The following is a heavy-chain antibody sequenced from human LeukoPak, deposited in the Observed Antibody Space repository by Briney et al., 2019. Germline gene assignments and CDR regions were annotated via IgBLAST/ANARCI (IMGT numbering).Heavy chain of an antibody. CDR3: ANPLWQQPEHNWFDP. V-gene: IGHV3-23*01. CDR1: GFTFSSYA. D-gene: IGHD6-13*01. Sequence: GGSLRLSCAASGFTFSSYALSWVRQAPGKGLEWVSAISGSGGSTYYADSVKGRFTISRDNSKNTLYLQMNSLRAGDTAVYYCANPLWQQPEHNWFDPWGQGTLVTVSS. CDR2: ISGSGGST. J-gene: IGHJ5*02.